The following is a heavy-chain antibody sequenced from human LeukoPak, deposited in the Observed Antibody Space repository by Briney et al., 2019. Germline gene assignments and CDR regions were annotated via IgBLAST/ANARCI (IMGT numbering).Heavy chain of an antibody. CDR3: ARRLAAAGIDAFDI. J-gene: IGHJ3*02. Sequence: GESLKISCQGSGYSFTSYWIGWVRPMPGKGLEWMGIIYPGDSDTRYSPSFQGQVTISADKSISTAYLQWSSLKASDTAMYYCARRLAAAGIDAFDIWGQGTMVTVSS. CDR1: GYSFTSYW. CDR2: IYPGDSDT. D-gene: IGHD6-13*01. V-gene: IGHV5-51*01.